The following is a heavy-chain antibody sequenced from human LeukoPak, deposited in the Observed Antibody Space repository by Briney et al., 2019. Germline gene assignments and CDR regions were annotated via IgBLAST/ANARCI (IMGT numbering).Heavy chain of an antibody. CDR1: GYTFTGYY. Sequence: GASVKVSCKASGYTFTGYYTHWVRQAPGQGLEWMGWINPNSGGTNYAQKFQGWVTMTRDTSISTAYMELSRLRSDDTAVYYCARTGFIAAAAFDYWGQGTLVTVSS. CDR2: INPNSGGT. CDR3: ARTGFIAAAAFDY. V-gene: IGHV1-2*04. D-gene: IGHD6-13*01. J-gene: IGHJ4*02.